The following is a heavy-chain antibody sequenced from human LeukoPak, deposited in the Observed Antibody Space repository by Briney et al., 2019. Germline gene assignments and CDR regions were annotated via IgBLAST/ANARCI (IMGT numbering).Heavy chain of an antibody. CDR1: GFTFSNYW. CDR2: IKQDGSEK. Sequence: GGSLRLSCAVSGFTFSNYWLTWVRQAPGQGLEWVANIKQDGSEKHYVDSVKGRFTISRDNAKNSLYLQMNSLRAEYTAVYYCARDRQIAYWGQGTLVTVSS. V-gene: IGHV3-7*01. J-gene: IGHJ4*02. CDR3: ARDRQIAY.